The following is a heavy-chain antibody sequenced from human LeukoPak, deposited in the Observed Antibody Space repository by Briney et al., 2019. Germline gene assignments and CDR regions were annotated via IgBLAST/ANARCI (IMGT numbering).Heavy chain of an antibody. Sequence: PSGTLSLTCAVSGGSISTTNWWSWVRQPPGKELAWIGDIYYSGSTNYNPSLKSRVTVSVDKSKNQFSLKLSSVTAADTAVYYCARDRRYSSSSEDYYYYMDVWGKGTTVTVSS. V-gene: IGHV4-4*02. CDR1: GGSISTTNW. CDR3: ARDRRYSSSSEDYYYYMDV. D-gene: IGHD6-6*01. CDR2: IYYSGST. J-gene: IGHJ6*03.